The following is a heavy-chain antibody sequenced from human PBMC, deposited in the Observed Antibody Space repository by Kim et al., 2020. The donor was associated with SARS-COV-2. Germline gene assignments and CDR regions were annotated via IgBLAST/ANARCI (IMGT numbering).Heavy chain of an antibody. CDR2: A. J-gene: IGHJ4*02. CDR3: ARDSDQELFDY. D-gene: IGHD1-7*01. Sequence: ANSAQKFQGRVTITADESTSTAYMELSSLRSEDTAVYYCARDSDQELFDYWGQGTLVTVSS. V-gene: IGHV1-69*01.